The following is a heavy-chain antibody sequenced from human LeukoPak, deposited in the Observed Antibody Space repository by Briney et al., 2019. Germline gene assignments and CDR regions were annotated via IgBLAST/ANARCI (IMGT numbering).Heavy chain of an antibody. D-gene: IGHD6-13*01. CDR3: ARAGSSWSAFDY. CDR1: GGSFSGYY. J-gene: IGHJ4*02. Sequence: SETLSLTCAVCGGSFSGYYWSWIRQPPGKGLEWIGEINHSGSTNYNPSLKSRVTISVDTSKNQFSLKLSSVTAADTAVYYCARAGSSWSAFDYWGQGTLVTVSS. CDR2: INHSGST. V-gene: IGHV4-34*01.